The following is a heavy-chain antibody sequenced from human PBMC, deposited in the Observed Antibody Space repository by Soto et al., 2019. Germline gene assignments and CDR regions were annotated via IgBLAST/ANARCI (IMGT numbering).Heavy chain of an antibody. D-gene: IGHD2-15*01. CDR3: ARDRGYCSGGSCYSYYYYYGMDV. CDR1: GGSISSYY. Sequence: SETLSLTCTVSGGSISSYYWSWIRQPPGKGLEWIGYIYYSGSTNYNPSLKSRVTISVDTSKNQFSLKLSSVTAADTAVYYCARDRGYCSGGSCYSYYYYYGMDVWGQGTTVTVSS. V-gene: IGHV4-59*01. CDR2: IYYSGST. J-gene: IGHJ6*02.